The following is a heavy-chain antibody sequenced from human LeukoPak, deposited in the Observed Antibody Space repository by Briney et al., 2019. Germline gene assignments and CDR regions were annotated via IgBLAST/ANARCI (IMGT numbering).Heavy chain of an antibody. CDR1: GYPFTDYA. CDR3: ARPLYGSGNPPTFDY. Sequence: ASVKVSCKASGYPFTDYAINWVRQAPGRGLEWMGWISTNTGNPAYAQGFTGRFVFSLDTFVRTAYLQINSLKAEDSAVYYCARPLYGSGNPPTFDYWGLGTLVTVSS. J-gene: IGHJ4*02. CDR2: ISTNTGNP. D-gene: IGHD3-10*01. V-gene: IGHV7-4-1*02.